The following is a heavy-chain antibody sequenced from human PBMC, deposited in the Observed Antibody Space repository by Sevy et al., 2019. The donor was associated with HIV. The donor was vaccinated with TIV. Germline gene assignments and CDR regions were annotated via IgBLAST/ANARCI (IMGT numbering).Heavy chain of an antibody. CDR3: ARKSTSYSHFDC. CDR1: GFTFSFYD. CDR2: FGIAGDT. J-gene: IGHJ4*02. V-gene: IGHV3-13*01. D-gene: IGHD1-26*01. Sequence: GGSLRLSCAASGFTFSFYDMHWVRQATGKGLEWVSGFGIAGDTYYAGSVKGRFTISRDNAKNSLYLQMNSLRAGDTAVYYCARKSTSYSHFDCWGQGTLVTVSS.